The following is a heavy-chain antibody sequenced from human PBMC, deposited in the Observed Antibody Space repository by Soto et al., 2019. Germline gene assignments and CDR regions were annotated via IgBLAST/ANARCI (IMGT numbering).Heavy chain of an antibody. CDR2: IYYSGST. J-gene: IGHJ6*02. D-gene: IGHD1-7*01. Sequence: SETLSLTCTVSGGSISSYYWSWIRQPPGKGLEWIGCIYYSGSTNYNPSLKSRVTISVDTSKNQFSLKLSSVTAADTAVYYCARDTGTTDYYYGMDVWGQGTTVTVSS. V-gene: IGHV4-59*01. CDR1: GGSISSYY. CDR3: ARDTGTTDYYYGMDV.